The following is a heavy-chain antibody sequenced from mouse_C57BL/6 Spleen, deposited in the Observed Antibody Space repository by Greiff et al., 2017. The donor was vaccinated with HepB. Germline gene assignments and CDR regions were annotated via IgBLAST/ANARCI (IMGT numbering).Heavy chain of an antibody. Sequence: VQLQESGPGLVQPSQSLSITCTVSGFSLTSYGVHWVRQSPGKGLEWLGVIWRGGSTDYNAAFMSRLSITKDNSKSQVFFKMNSLQADDTAIYYWAKNLDYYGSSYGYFDVWGTGTTVTVSS. CDR1: GFSLTSYG. V-gene: IGHV2-5*01. J-gene: IGHJ1*03. D-gene: IGHD1-1*01. CDR2: IWRGGST. CDR3: AKNLDYYGSSYGYFDV.